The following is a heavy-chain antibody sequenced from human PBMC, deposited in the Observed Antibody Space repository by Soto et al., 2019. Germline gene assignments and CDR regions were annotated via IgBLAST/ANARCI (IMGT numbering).Heavy chain of an antibody. V-gene: IGHV3-30-3*01. CDR3: ARECSGGSCYPDAFDI. J-gene: IGHJ3*02. CDR1: GFTFSSYA. D-gene: IGHD2-15*01. CDR2: ISYDGSNK. Sequence: GGSLRLSCAASGFTFSSYAMHWVRQAPGKGLEWVAVISYDGSNKYYADSVKGRFTISRDNSKNTLYLQMNSLRAEDTAVYYCARECSGGSCYPDAFDIWGQGTMVTVSS.